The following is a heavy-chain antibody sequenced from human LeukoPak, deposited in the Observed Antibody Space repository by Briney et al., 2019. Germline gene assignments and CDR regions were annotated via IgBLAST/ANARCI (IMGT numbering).Heavy chain of an antibody. J-gene: IGHJ6*02. D-gene: IGHD3-16*02. V-gene: IGHV4-34*01. CDR1: GGSLSGYY. CDR3: RRGLRRWPYFYGMDV. Sequence: SETLSLTCAVYGGSLSGYYWSWIRQPPGGGLEWIGEIYLGGSTNYRPSLKSRVNISLDTSKNQFLLELRSVTDADTGIYYCRRGLRRWPYFYGMDVWGQGTTVTVSS. CDR2: IYLGGST.